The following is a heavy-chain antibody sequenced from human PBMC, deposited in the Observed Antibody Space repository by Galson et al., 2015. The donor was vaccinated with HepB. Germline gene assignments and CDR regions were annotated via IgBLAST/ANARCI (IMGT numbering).Heavy chain of an antibody. J-gene: IGHJ5*02. V-gene: IGHV7-4-1*02. CDR3: ARTPYYGSGSYSNAWFDP. D-gene: IGHD3-10*01. CDR2: INTDTGNP. CDR1: GYIFNSFA. Sequence: SVKVSCKASGYIFNSFAMNWVRQAPGQGLEWMGWINTDTGNPTYAQGFTGRLVFSLDTSVSTAYLQISNLKPEDTAVYYCARTPYYGSGSYSNAWFDPWGQGTLVTVSS.